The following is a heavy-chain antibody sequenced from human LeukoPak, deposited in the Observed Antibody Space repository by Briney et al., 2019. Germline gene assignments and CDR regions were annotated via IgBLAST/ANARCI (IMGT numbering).Heavy chain of an antibody. V-gene: IGHV4-39*01. CDR1: GGSISSRSYY. CDR3: ARQLWLQPRFDY. D-gene: IGHD5-18*01. CDR2: IYYSGST. Sequence: PSETLSLTCTVSGGSISSRSYYWGWLRQPPGKGLEWIGSIYYSGSTYYNPSLKSRVTISVDTSKNQFSLKLSPVTAADTAVYYCARQLWLQPRFDYWGQGTLVTVSS. J-gene: IGHJ4*02.